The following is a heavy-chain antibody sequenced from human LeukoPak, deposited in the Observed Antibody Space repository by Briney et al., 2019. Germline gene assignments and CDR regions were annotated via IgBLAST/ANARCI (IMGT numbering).Heavy chain of an antibody. V-gene: IGHV4-39*01. CDR3: ARALQDIVVVPAAAFDY. CDR2: IYYSGST. Sequence: SETLSLTCTVSGGSISSSSYYCGWIRQPPGKGLEWIGSIYYSGSTYYNPSLKSRVTISVDTSKNQFSLKLSSVTAADTAVYYCARALQDIVVVPAAAFDYWGQGTLVTVSS. J-gene: IGHJ4*02. D-gene: IGHD2-2*01. CDR1: GGSISSSSYY.